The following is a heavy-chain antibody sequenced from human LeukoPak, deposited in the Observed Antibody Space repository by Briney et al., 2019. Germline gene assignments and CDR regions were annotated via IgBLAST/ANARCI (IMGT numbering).Heavy chain of an antibody. CDR3: ARHGAVVVPAAMGWYFDY. V-gene: IGHV4-31*03. J-gene: IGHJ4*02. CDR1: GASISRGGYY. CDR2: IYSSGST. D-gene: IGHD2-2*01. Sequence: KASETLSLTCPVSGASISRGGYYWSWIRHHPGRGLEWIGYIYSSGSTYYNPSLKSRVTISVDTSKNQFSLKLNSVTAADTAVYYCARHGAVVVPAAMGWYFDYWGQGTLVTVSS.